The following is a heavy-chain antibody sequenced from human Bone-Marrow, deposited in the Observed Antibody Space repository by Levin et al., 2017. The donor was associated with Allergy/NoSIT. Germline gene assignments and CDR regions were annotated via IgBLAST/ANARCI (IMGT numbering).Heavy chain of an antibody. J-gene: IGHJ6*02. CDR1: GFTVSSNY. Sequence: PGGSLRLSCAASGFTVSSNYMSWVRQAPGKGLEWVSVIYSGGSTYYADSVKGRFTIARDNAKNTLYLQMNSLRAEDTAVYYCARGQRGVTMVRGVETYYNYYGMDVWGQGTTVTVSS. CDR3: ARGQRGVTMVRGVETYYNYYGMDV. D-gene: IGHD3-10*01. CDR2: IYSGGST. V-gene: IGHV3-53*01.